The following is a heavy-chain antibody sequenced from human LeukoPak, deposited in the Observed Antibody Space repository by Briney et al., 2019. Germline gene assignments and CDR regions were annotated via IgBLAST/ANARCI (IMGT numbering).Heavy chain of an antibody. D-gene: IGHD2-2*01. CDR3: AGYCSSTSCYQPDY. J-gene: IGHJ4*02. V-gene: IGHV4-34*01. CDR1: GGSFSGYY. CDR2: INHSGST. Sequence: SETLSLTCAVYGGSFSGYYWSWIRQSPGKGLEWIGEINHSGSTNYNPSLKSRVTISVDTSKNQFSLKLSSVTAADTAVYYCAGYCSSTSCYQPDYWGQGTLVTVSS.